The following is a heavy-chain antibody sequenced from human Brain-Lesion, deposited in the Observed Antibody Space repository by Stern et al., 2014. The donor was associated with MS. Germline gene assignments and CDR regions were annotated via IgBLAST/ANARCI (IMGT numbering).Heavy chain of an antibody. J-gene: IGHJ5*01. Sequence: EVQLVESGGGLVQPGGSLRLSCAASGFTFSNYWMHWVRQAPGKGLEWGSRVNNDGRRTSYADSVKGRFTMSRDNAKNTLYLQMNSLRVEDTAIYYCARGERWFDSWGQGTLVTVSS. CDR1: GFTFSNYW. CDR3: ARGERWFDS. V-gene: IGHV3-74*01. CDR2: VNNDGRRT.